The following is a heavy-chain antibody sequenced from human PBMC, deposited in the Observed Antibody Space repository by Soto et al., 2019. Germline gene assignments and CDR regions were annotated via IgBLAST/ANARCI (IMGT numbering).Heavy chain of an antibody. CDR3: AAELGNSGYDGHDY. CDR2: IIYAGSDK. Sequence: QVQLVESGGGVVQPGTSLRLSCAASGFPFSRCAMHWVRTAPGKGLEWVAVIIYAGSDKYYADSVQGRYTISRDNSKNTLYLQMNSLRPEDTAVYYCAAELGNSGYDGHDYWGQGTLVTVSS. D-gene: IGHD5-12*01. CDR1: GFPFSRCA. V-gene: IGHV3-30-3*01. J-gene: IGHJ4*02.